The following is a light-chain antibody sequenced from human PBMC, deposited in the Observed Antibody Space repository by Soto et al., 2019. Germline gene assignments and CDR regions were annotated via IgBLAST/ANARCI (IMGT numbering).Light chain of an antibody. CDR2: DVS. CDR3: SSYTSSSTLEGVV. J-gene: IGLJ2*01. CDR1: SSDVGGYNY. Sequence: QSALTQPASVSGSPGQSITISCTGTSSDVGGYNYVSWYQQHPGKAPKLMIYDVSNRPSGVSNRFSGSKSGNTASLTISGLQAEDEAYYYCSSYTSSSTLEGVVFGGGTKLTVL. V-gene: IGLV2-14*01.